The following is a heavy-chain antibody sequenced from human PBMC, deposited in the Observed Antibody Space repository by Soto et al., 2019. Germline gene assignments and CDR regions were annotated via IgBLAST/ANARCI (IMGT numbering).Heavy chain of an antibody. Sequence: ASVKVSCKASGYTFTGYYMHWVRQAPGQGLEWMGWINPNSGGTNYAQKFQGWVTMTRDTSISTAYMELSRLRSDDTAVYYCARGNPYSRGHAFDIWGQGTMVTVSS. CDR3: ARGNPYSRGHAFDI. J-gene: IGHJ3*02. D-gene: IGHD6-13*01. CDR2: INPNSGGT. CDR1: GYTFTGYY. V-gene: IGHV1-2*04.